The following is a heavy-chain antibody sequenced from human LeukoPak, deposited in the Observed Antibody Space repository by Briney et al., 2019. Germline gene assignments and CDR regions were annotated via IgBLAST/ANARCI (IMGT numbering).Heavy chain of an antibody. D-gene: IGHD3-22*01. J-gene: IGHJ3*02. V-gene: IGHV4-39*01. CDR1: GGSISSSSYY. CDR2: IYYSGST. CDR3: ARRYYDSSGFDAFDI. Sequence: SETLSLTCTVSGGSISSSSYYWGWIRQPPGKGLEWIGSIYYSGSTYYNPSLKSRGTISVDTSKNQFSLKLSSVTAADTAVYYCARRYYDSSGFDAFDIWGQGTMVTVSS.